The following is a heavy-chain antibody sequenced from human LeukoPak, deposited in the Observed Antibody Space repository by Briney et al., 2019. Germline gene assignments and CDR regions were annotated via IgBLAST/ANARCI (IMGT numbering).Heavy chain of an antibody. J-gene: IGHJ4*02. CDR3: AREAGHSAGSYFDY. CDR2: MNPNSGNT. CDR1: GYTFTSYD. D-gene: IGHD3-10*01. Sequence: GASVTVSCTASGYTFTSYDINWVRQATGQGLEWMGWMNPNSGNTGYAQKFQGRVSMTRNTSISTAYMELSSLRSEDTAVYYCAREAGHSAGSYFDYWGQGTLVTVSS. V-gene: IGHV1-8*01.